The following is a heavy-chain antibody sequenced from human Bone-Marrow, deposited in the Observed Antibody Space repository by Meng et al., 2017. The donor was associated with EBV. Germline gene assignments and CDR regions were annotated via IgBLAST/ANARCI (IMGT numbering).Heavy chain of an antibody. Sequence: QLQLQESGPGLVKPSETLSLTCTVSGDSISSGTYYWGWIRQPPGKGLEWIGSIYYSGSTYYNPSLKSRVTLSVDTSKNQFSLKLTSVTAADTAMYYCARDLSTWANFDCWGQGTLGTVAS. CDR2: IYYSGST. CDR3: ARDLSTWANFDC. CDR1: GDSISSGTYY. D-gene: IGHD3-3*02. V-gene: IGHV4-39*07. J-gene: IGHJ4*02.